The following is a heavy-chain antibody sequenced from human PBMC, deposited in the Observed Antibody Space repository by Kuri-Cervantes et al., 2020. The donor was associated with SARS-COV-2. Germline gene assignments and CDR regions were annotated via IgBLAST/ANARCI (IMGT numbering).Heavy chain of an antibody. Sequence: GESLKISCAASGFTFSSYAMHWVRQAPGKGLEWVAVISYDGSNKYYADSVKGRFTISRDNSKNTLYLQMNSLRAEDTAVYYCARDWHDYGDYGFDYWGQGTLVTVSS. D-gene: IGHD4-17*01. CDR1: GFTFSSYA. J-gene: IGHJ4*02. V-gene: IGHV3-30-3*01. CDR2: ISYDGSNK. CDR3: ARDWHDYGDYGFDY.